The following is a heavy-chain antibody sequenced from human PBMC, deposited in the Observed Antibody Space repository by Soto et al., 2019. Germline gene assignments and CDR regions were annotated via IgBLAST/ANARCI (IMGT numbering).Heavy chain of an antibody. V-gene: IGHV4-34*01. CDR1: GGSFSGYY. CDR3: ARSYVWGSYRPFFDC. Sequence: SETLSLTCAVYGGSFSGYYWSWIRQPPGKGLEWIGEINHSGSTNYNPSLKSRVTISVDTSKNQFSLKLSSVTAADTAVYYCARSYVWGSYRPFFDCWGQGTLVTVSS. CDR2: INHSGST. D-gene: IGHD3-16*02. J-gene: IGHJ4*02.